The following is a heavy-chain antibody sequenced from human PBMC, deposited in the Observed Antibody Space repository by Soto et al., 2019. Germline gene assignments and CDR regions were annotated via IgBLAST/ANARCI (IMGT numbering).Heavy chain of an antibody. V-gene: IGHV1-18*04. J-gene: IGHJ4*02. CDR3: ARAVGAVLDH. Sequence: QVQLVQSAAEVKKPGASVKVSCKASGYSYSTYSFSWVRQAPGRGLEWMGWIGAFNGNTNYAQKFQGRATMTTDTSTTTVYLALGSLTSDDTAVYYWARAVGAVLDHWGQGTLVTVSS. CDR1: GYSYSTYS. CDR2: IGAFNGNT. D-gene: IGHD3-10*01.